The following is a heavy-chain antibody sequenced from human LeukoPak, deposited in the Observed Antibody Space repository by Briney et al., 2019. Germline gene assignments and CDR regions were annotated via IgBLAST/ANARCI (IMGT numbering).Heavy chain of an antibody. CDR2: MNPNSGNT. Sequence: GASVKVSCKASGYTFTIYDINWVRQATGQGLEWMGWMNPNSGNTGYAQKFQGRVTMTRNTSISTAYMELGSLRSEDTAVYYCARGNYDILTGYSLPSWFDPWGQGTLVTVSS. CDR3: ARGNYDILTGYSLPSWFDP. D-gene: IGHD3-9*01. V-gene: IGHV1-8*01. CDR1: GYTFTIYD. J-gene: IGHJ5*02.